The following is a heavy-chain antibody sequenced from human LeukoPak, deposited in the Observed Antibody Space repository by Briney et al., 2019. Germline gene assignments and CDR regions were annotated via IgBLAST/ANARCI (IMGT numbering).Heavy chain of an antibody. CDR2: IYYSGST. V-gene: IGHV4-39*01. CDR3: ARQGNDYSNYRGFDY. CDR1: GGSISSSSYY. J-gene: IGHJ4*02. D-gene: IGHD4-11*01. Sequence: SETPSLTCTVSGGSISSSSYYWGWIRQPPGKGLEWIGSIYYSGSTYYNPSLKSRVTISVDTSKNQFSLKLSSVTAADTAVYYCARQGNDYSNYRGFDYWGQGTLVTVSS.